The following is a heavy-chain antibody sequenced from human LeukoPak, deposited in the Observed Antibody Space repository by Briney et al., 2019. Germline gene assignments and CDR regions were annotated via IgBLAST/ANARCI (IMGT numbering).Heavy chain of an antibody. Sequence: SETLSLTCAVYGGSFSGYYWSWIRQPPGKGLEWIGEINHSGSTNYNPSLKSRVTISVDTSKNQFSLKLSPVTAADTAVYYCAREVAGGSYLGAFDIWGQGTMVTVSS. CDR3: AREVAGGSYLGAFDI. CDR2: INHSGST. J-gene: IGHJ3*02. V-gene: IGHV4-34*01. CDR1: GGSFSGYY. D-gene: IGHD1-26*01.